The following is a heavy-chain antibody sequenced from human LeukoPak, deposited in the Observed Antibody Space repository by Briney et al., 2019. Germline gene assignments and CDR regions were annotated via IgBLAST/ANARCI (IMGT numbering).Heavy chain of an antibody. V-gene: IGHV3-23*01. CDR2: ISVSGGST. D-gene: IGHD3-3*01. Sequence: PGGSLRLSCAASGFTFSSYAMSWVRQPPGEGLEWGSAISVSGGSTYYAYSVKCRFTISRDNSKNTLYLQMNSLRAEDTAVYYCAKDLDFWSGYDYWGQGTLVTVSS. CDR1: GFTFSSYA. J-gene: IGHJ4*02. CDR3: AKDLDFWSGYDY.